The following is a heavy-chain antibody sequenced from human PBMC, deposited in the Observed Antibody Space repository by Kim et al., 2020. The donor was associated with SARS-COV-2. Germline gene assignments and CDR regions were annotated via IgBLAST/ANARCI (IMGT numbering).Heavy chain of an antibody. CDR1: GFTFSSYA. D-gene: IGHD5-18*01. J-gene: IGHJ6*02. Sequence: GGSLRLSCAASGFTFSSYAMHWVRQAPGKGLEYVSAISSNGGSTYYANSVKGRFTISRDNSKNTLYLQMGSLRAEDMAVYYCARARGVRYAIQLWPTTTYYYYGMDVWGQGTTVTVSS. CDR3: ARARGVRYAIQLWPTTTYYYYGMDV. V-gene: IGHV3-64*01. CDR2: ISSNGGST.